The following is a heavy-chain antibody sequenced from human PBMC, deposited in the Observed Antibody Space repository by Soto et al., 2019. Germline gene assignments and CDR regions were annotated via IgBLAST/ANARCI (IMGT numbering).Heavy chain of an antibody. D-gene: IGHD4-17*01. CDR2: ISGIGGST. CDR1: GFTFSSYA. V-gene: IGHV3-23*01. J-gene: IGHJ6*03. Sequence: GGSLRLSCAASGFTFSSYAINWVRQAPGKGLEWVSTISGIGGSTYYADSVRGRFTISRDNSKNTLYLQMNSLRAEDTAVYYSATAGDYDGNYYYYYMDVWGKGTTVTVSS. CDR3: ATAGDYDGNYYYYYMDV.